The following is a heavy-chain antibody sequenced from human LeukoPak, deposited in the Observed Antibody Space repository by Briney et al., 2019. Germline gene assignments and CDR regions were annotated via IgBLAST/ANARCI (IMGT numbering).Heavy chain of an antibody. CDR3: ARVGSGYDFFDY. CDR1: GGAISGYY. D-gene: IGHD3/OR15-3a*01. J-gene: IGHJ4*02. V-gene: IGHV4-4*07. Sequence: SETLSLTCTVSGGAISGYYWSWIRQPAGKGLEWLGRVYSSGSTKYNPSLESRVTMSVDTSKNQFSLKLNFVTAADTAVYYCARVGSGYDFFDYWGQGTLVTVSS. CDR2: VYSSGST.